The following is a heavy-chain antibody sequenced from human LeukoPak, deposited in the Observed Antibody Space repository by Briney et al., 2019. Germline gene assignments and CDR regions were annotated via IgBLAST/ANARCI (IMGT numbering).Heavy chain of an antibody. J-gene: IGHJ6*02. CDR3: ARLMHSETSGYYSTTRYYYYGMDV. Sequence: SETLSLTCTVSGGSINSYYWSWIRQPPGKGLEWIGYIYYSGSTNYNPSLKSRVTISVDTSGNQFSLKLSSVTAADTAVYFCARLMHSETSGYYSTTRYYYYGMDVWGQGTTVTVSS. V-gene: IGHV4-59*08. CDR2: IYYSGST. CDR1: GGSINSYY. D-gene: IGHD3-22*01.